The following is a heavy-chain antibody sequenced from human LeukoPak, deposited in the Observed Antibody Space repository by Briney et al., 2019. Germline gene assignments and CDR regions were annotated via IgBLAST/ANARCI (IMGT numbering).Heavy chain of an antibody. CDR2: IKQDGSEK. Sequence: GGSLRLSCVASGFTFSSYWMSWVRQAPGKGLEWVANIKQDGSEKYYVDSVKGRFTISRDNAKSSLYLQMNSLRAEDTAVYYCARVLTVTTYYYYYYMDVWGKGTTVTVSS. J-gene: IGHJ6*03. D-gene: IGHD4-17*01. CDR1: GFTFSSYW. CDR3: ARVLTVTTYYYYYYMDV. V-gene: IGHV3-7*01.